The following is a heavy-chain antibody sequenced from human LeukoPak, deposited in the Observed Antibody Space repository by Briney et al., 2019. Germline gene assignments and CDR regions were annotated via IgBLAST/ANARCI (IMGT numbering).Heavy chain of an antibody. D-gene: IGHD3-3*01. Sequence: PGGSLRLSCAVSGFTVTNNYMTWVRQAPGKGLECVSFISSDGRTYYADSVKGRFTISRDNSRNTLYLQMNSLRTEDTAEYYCASRARSGYYYGMDVWGQGTTVTVSS. CDR1: GFTVTNNY. J-gene: IGHJ6*02. CDR3: ASRARSGYYYGMDV. V-gene: IGHV3-66*02. CDR2: ISSDGRT.